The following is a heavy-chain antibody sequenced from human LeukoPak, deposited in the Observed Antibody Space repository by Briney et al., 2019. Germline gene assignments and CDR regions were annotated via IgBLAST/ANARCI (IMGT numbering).Heavy chain of an antibody. CDR1: GGSISRYY. J-gene: IGHJ4*02. D-gene: IGHD3-9*01. CDR2: IYYSGST. Sequence: SETLSLTCTVSGGSISRYYWSWIRQPTGKGLEWIGYIYYSGSTNYIPSLKSRVTISVDTSTNQFSLKLSSVTAADTAVYYCARDDILTGFDYWGQGTLVTVSS. CDR3: ARDDILTGFDY. V-gene: IGHV4-59*01.